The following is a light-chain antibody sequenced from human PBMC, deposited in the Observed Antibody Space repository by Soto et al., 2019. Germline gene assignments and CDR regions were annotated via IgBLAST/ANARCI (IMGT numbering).Light chain of an antibody. J-gene: IGLJ1*01. Sequence: QLVLTQPPSASGTPGQRVTISCSGSSSNIGSNTVNWYQQLPGTAPKLLIYSNNQRPSGVPDRFSGSKSGTSASLAISGLQSEDEADYYCAAWDDSLNGSVFGTGTKVTVL. V-gene: IGLV1-44*01. CDR3: AAWDDSLNGSV. CDR1: SSNIGSNT. CDR2: SNN.